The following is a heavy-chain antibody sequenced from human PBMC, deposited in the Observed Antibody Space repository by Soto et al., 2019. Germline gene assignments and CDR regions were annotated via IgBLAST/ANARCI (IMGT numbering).Heavy chain of an antibody. J-gene: IGHJ5*02. D-gene: IGHD2-2*01. CDR2: IYASAT. CDR3: AAGSCSSSGCYWFDP. CDR1: GGSISGGDYH. V-gene: IGHV4-30-4*01. Sequence: QVQLHESGPGLVKPSETLSLTCTVSGGSISGGDYHWSWILQPPGKGLEWVGYIYASATYHNPSLKSGVIIAVDTSKNQFSLQLSSVTAADTAVYYCAAGSCSSSGCYWFDPWGQGTLVTVSS.